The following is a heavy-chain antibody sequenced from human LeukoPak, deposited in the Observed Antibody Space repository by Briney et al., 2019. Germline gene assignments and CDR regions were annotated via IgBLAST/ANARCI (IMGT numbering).Heavy chain of an antibody. V-gene: IGHV3-21*01. CDR3: ARDGDTVLTRGYYFYMDV. CDR2: ISGSGGST. D-gene: IGHD3-10*01. CDR1: GFTFSNYW. J-gene: IGHJ6*03. Sequence: GGSLRLSCAASGFTFSNYWMHWVRQAPGKGLEWASAISGSGGSTYYADSVKGRFTISRHNAKNSLYPQMNSLRADDTAVYYCARDGDTVLTRGYYFYMDVWGKGTTVTVSS.